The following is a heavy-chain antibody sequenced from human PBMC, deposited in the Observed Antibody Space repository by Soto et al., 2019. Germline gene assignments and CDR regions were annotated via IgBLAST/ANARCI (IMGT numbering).Heavy chain of an antibody. D-gene: IGHD2-2*01. J-gene: IGHJ4*02. CDR2: ISYDGSNK. V-gene: IGHV3-30*18. CDR3: AKVTIPVVVPAAMPDY. Sequence: PGGSLRLSCAASGFTFSSYGMHWVRQAPGKGLEWVAVISYDGSNKYYADSVKGRFTISRDNSKNTLYLQMNSLRAEDTAVYYYAKVTIPVVVPAAMPDYWGQGTLVTVSS. CDR1: GFTFSSYG.